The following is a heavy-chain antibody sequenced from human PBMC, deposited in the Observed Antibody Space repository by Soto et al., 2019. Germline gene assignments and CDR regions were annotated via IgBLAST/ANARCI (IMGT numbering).Heavy chain of an antibody. D-gene: IGHD5-18*01. CDR2: ISYDGSNK. CDR1: GFAFSNYA. J-gene: IGHJ4*02. CDR3: ARAFVDTGTLSDY. Sequence: GGSLRLSCAASGFAFSNYAMHWVRQAPGKGLEWVALISYDGSNKYYADSVKGRFTISRDNSKNTLSLQMNSLRDEDTGMYYCARAFVDTGTLSDYWGQGTLVTV. V-gene: IGHV3-30*03.